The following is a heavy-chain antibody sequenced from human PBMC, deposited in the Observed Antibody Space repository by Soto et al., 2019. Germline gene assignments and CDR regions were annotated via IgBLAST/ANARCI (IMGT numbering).Heavy chain of an antibody. CDR3: ARGRFYFDN. J-gene: IGHJ4*02. Sequence: PSETLSLTCIVSAGSITGHYWSCIRQPPGKGLEWIWCVHHTGSTDLNPSLKSRVTISVDTSKNQFSLKLGSVTAADTALYFCARGRFYFDNWGQGTLVTVSS. V-gene: IGHV4-59*11. CDR2: VHHTGST. CDR1: AGSITGHY.